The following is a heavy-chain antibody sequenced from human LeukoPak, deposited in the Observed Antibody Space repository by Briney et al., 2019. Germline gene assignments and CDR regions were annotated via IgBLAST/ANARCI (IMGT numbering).Heavy chain of an antibody. CDR2: TYYRSKWYN. CDR1: GDSASSNRAS. Sequence: SKTLSLTCAISGDSASSNRASWTGIRQSPSRGLEWLGRTYYRSKWYNDYAVSLKSRISINPDTSKNQFSLQLNSVTPEDTAVYYCSRSDGASDFDYWGQGTLVTVSS. J-gene: IGHJ4*02. D-gene: IGHD5-24*01. V-gene: IGHV6-1*01. CDR3: SRSDGASDFDY.